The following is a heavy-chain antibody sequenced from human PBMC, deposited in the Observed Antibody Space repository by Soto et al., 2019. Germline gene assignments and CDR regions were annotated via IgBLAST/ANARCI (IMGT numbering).Heavy chain of an antibody. D-gene: IGHD2-8*01. CDR3: ARVGYCTNGVCWDYYYYYMDV. CDR2: INSDGSST. CDR1: GFTFSSYW. V-gene: IGHV3-74*01. J-gene: IGHJ6*03. Sequence: GGSLSLSCAASGFTFSSYWMHWVRQAPGKGLVWVSRINSDGSSTSYADSVKGRFTISRDNAKNTLYLQMNSLRAEDTAVYYCARVGYCTNGVCWDYYYYYMDVWGKGTTVTVSS.